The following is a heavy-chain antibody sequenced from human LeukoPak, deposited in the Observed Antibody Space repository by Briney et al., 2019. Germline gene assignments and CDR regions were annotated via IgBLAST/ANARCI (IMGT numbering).Heavy chain of an antibody. Sequence: GESLRISCQASGYSFTNYWIGWVRQMPGKGLEWMAIINPGDSYTRYSPSFQGQVTISADKSISTAYLQWSSLKASDTAMYYCAKHEVLTGDATYFDYWGQGTLVTVSS. J-gene: IGHJ4*02. CDR3: AKHEVLTGDATYFDY. V-gene: IGHV5-51*01. CDR2: INPGDSYT. CDR1: GYSFTNYW. D-gene: IGHD7-27*01.